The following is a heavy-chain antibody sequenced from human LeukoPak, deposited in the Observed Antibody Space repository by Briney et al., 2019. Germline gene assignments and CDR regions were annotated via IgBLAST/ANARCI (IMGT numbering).Heavy chain of an antibody. CDR3: ARDQARGHAFDI. Sequence: PSETLSLTCTVSGGSISSYYWSWIRQPQGKGLEWIGYIYYSGSTNYNPSLKSRVTISVDTSKNQFSLKLSSVTAADTAVYYCARDQARGHAFDIWGQGTMVTVSS. D-gene: IGHD3-10*01. V-gene: IGHV4-59*01. CDR1: GGSISSYY. CDR2: IYYSGST. J-gene: IGHJ3*02.